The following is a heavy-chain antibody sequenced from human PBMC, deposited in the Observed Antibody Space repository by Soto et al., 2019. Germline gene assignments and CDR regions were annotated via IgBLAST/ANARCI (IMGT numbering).Heavy chain of an antibody. J-gene: IGHJ6*02. CDR2: ISGSGGST. CDR3: AKILWFGELLGMDV. D-gene: IGHD3-10*01. CDR1: GFTFSSYA. V-gene: IGHV3-23*01. Sequence: VGSLRLSCAASGFTFSSYAMSWVRQAPGKGLEWVSAISGSGGSTYYADSVKGRFTISRDNSKNTLYLQMNSLRAEDTAVYYCAKILWFGELLGMDVWGQGTTVTVSS.